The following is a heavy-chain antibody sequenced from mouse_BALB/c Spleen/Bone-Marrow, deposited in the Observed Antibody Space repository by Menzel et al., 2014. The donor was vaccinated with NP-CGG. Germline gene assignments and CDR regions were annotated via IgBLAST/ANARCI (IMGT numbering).Heavy chain of an antibody. CDR1: GFTFSSYA. J-gene: IGHJ2*01. CDR3: ARHGITRLLDY. D-gene: IGHD2-4*01. Sequence: VQLVESGGGLVKPGGSLKLSCAASGFTFSSYAMSWVRQTPEKRLEWVATISSGGSYTYYPDSVKGRFTISRDNAKNTLYLQMSSLRSEDTAVYYCARHGITRLLDYWGQGTTLTVSS. V-gene: IGHV5-9-3*01. CDR2: ISSGGSYT.